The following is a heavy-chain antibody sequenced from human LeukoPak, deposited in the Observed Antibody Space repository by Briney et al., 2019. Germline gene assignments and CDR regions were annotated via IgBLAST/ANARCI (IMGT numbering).Heavy chain of an antibody. V-gene: IGHV4-39*01. CDR2: IYYSGST. J-gene: IGHJ6*03. CDR1: GGSISSSSYY. CDR3: ARREQLASYYYYYMDV. Sequence: SETLSLTCTVSGGSISSSSYYWGWIRQHPGKGLEWIGSIYYSGSTYYNPSLKSRVTISVDTSKNQFSLKLSSVTAADTAVYYCARREQLASYYYYYMDVWGKGTTVTVSS. D-gene: IGHD6-6*01.